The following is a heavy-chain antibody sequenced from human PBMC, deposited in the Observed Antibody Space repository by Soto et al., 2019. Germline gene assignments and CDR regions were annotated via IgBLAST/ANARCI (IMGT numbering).Heavy chain of an antibody. J-gene: IGHJ6*02. D-gene: IGHD3-3*01. CDR2: ISWDGGST. CDR3: AKDIKSVDYDFWSGPSYGMDV. CDR1: GFPFDDYT. V-gene: IGHV3-43*01. Sequence: GGSLRLPCASSGFPFDDYTMHWVRQAPGKGLEWVSLISWDGGSTYYADSVKGRFTISRDNSKNSLYLQMNSLRTEDTALYYCAKDIKSVDYDFWSGPSYGMDVWGQGTTVTVSS.